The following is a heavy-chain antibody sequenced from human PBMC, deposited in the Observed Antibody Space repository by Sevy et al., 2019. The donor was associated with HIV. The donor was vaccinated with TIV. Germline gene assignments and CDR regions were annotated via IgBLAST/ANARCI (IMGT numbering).Heavy chain of an antibody. V-gene: IGHV4-34*01. CDR3: ARGWRKCQSGSVIYFNFFDV. Sequence: SETLSLTCAVYGGSLNDYYWSWIRQSPQKGLEWIGEINDSGNAYYNPSLESRVTISMDMSKNQFSLKLTSVTAADTATYFCARGWRKCQSGSVIYFNFFDVWGQGALVTVSS. CDR1: GGSLNDYY. J-gene: IGHJ4*02. CDR2: INDSGNA. D-gene: IGHD2-21*01.